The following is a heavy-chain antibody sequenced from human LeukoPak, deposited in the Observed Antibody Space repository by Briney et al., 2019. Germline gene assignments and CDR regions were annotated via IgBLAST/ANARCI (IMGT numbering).Heavy chain of an antibody. J-gene: IGHJ6*03. CDR1: GFTFSSYW. Sequence: GGSLRLSCAASGFTFSSYWMSWVRQAPGKGLEWVANIKQDGGEKYYVDSVKGRFTISRNNAKNSLYLQMNSLRAEDTAVYYCARVRADYYGSGSYQKYYYYMDVWGKGTTVTVSS. V-gene: IGHV3-7*01. D-gene: IGHD3-10*01. CDR2: IKQDGGEK. CDR3: ARVRADYYGSGSYQKYYYYMDV.